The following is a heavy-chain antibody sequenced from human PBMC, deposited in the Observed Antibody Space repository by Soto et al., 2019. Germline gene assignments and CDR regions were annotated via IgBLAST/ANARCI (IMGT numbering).Heavy chain of an antibody. V-gene: IGHV3-30*18. CDR3: ANLRLESYSAFWSGYPL. CDR1: GFSFGSFA. D-gene: IGHD3-3*01. CDR2: VSYDGNKK. J-gene: IGHJ4*02. Sequence: QVLLVESGGGVVQPGGSLRLSCATGGFSFGSFAMHWVRQAPGKGLEWLAVVSYDGNKKNYIDSVKGRFTISRDNSQHTRFLQMNSLRPGDTVVHYCANLRLESYSAFWSGYPLWGRGTLVSVSS.